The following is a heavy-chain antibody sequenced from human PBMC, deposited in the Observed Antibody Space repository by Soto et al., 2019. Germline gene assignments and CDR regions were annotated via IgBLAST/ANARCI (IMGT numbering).Heavy chain of an antibody. CDR2: ISSSSSYI. V-gene: IGHV3-21*01. J-gene: IGHJ6*02. Sequence: PGGSLRLSCAASGFTFSSYSMNWVRQAPGKGLEWVSSISSSSSYIYYADSVKGRLTISRDNAKNSLYLQMNSLRAEDTAVYYCARGGVRDIVVVPAAPYYNYYYGMDVWGQGTTVTVSS. CDR3: ARGGVRDIVVVPAAPYYNYYYGMDV. CDR1: GFTFSSYS. D-gene: IGHD2-2*01.